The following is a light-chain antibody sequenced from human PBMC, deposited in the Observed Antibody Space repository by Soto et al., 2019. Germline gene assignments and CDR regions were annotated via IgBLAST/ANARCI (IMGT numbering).Light chain of an antibody. J-gene: IGKJ5*01. V-gene: IGKV3-15*01. CDR1: QSVYSSY. CDR3: QQYNNWPIT. Sequence: EIVMTQSPGTLCLSPGERATLSWMASQSVYSSYLAWYQQKPGQAPRLLIYGASTRATGIPARFSGSGSGTEFTLTISSLQSEDFAVYYCQQYNNWPITFGQGTRLE. CDR2: GAS.